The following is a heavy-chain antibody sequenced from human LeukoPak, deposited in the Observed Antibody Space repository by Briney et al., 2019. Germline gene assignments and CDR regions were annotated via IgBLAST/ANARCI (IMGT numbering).Heavy chain of an antibody. CDR3: AKGGLEWEPLVVGAFDI. CDR1: GFTFSSYG. V-gene: IGHV3-30*02. J-gene: IGHJ3*02. CDR2: IRYDGSNK. Sequence: GGSLRLSCAASGFTFSSYGMHWVRQAPGKGLEWVAFIRYDGSNKYYADSVKGRFTISRDNSKNTLYLQMNSLRAEDTAVYYCAKGGLEWEPLVVGAFDIWGQGTMVTVSS. D-gene: IGHD1-26*01.